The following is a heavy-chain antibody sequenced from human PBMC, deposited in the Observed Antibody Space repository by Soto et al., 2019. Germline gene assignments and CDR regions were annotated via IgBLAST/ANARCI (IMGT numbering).Heavy chain of an antibody. V-gene: IGHV4-38-2*02. CDR1: GYSISSGYH. CDR2: VHYSGNT. J-gene: IGHJ5*02. Sequence: SETLSLTCTVSGYSISSGYHCACMRQPPGKGLEWLGSVHYSGNTYYNPSLKSRLTISVDKSKNQFSLNLSSVTATDTAVYYCARQDRVVAEGRWFDPWGQGTLVTSPQ. CDR3: ARQDRVVAEGRWFDP. D-gene: IGHD2-15*01.